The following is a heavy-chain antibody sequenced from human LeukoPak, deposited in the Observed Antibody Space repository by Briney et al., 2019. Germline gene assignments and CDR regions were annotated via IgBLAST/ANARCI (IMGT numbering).Heavy chain of an antibody. V-gene: IGHV1-69*13. CDR1: GGTFSSYA. D-gene: IGHD3-10*01. J-gene: IGHJ4*02. CDR3: AREDYYGSGGPDY. Sequence: SVKVSCKASGGTFSSYAISWVRQAPGQGLEWMGGIIPIFGTANYAQKFQGRVTITADESTSTAYMELSSLRSEDTAVYYCAREDYYGSGGPDYWGQGTLVTVSS. CDR2: IIPIFGTA.